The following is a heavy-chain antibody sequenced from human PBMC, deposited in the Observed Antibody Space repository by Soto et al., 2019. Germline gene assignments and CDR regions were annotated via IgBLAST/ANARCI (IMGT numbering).Heavy chain of an antibody. CDR3: ARDSYLIGKSYWYFDL. CDR2: IYTSGST. CDR1: GVSISSYY. D-gene: IGHD1-26*01. J-gene: IGHJ2*01. V-gene: IGHV4-4*07. Sequence: QVQIQESGPGMVKPSETLSLMCSVTGVSISSYYWSWIRQPAGKGLEWIGRIYTSGSTNYNPSLKSRVTMSVHTSNNQVFLKLNSLTAGDTAVYYCARDSYLIGKSYWYFDLWGRGTLVTVSS.